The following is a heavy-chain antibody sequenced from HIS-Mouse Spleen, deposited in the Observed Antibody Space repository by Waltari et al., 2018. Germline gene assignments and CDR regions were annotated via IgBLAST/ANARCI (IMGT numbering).Heavy chain of an antibody. D-gene: IGHD3-22*01. CDR3: AKDPLHPPYDSSGYYPLGYFDL. CDR1: GFTFSSYA. J-gene: IGHJ2*01. Sequence: EVQLLESGGGLVQPGGSLRLSCAASGFTFSSYAMSWVRQAPGQGLAWVPAISGSGGRTYYADSVKGRFTISRDNSKNTLYLQMNSLRAEDTAVYYCAKDPLHPPYDSSGYYPLGYFDLWGRGTLVTVSS. V-gene: IGHV3-23*01. CDR2: ISGSGGRT.